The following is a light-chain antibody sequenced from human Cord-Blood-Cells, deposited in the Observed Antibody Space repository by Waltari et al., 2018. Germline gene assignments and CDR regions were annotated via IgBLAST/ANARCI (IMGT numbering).Light chain of an antibody. CDR2: AAS. CDR1: QGISNY. V-gene: IGKV1-27*01. CDR3: QKYNSAPYT. Sequence: DIQMTQSPSSLSASVGDRVTITCRASQGISNYLAWYQQKPEKGPKLLIYAASTLQSGVPSRFSGSGSGTDFTLTISSVQPEEVATYYCQKYNSAPYTFGQGTNLEIK. J-gene: IGKJ2*01.